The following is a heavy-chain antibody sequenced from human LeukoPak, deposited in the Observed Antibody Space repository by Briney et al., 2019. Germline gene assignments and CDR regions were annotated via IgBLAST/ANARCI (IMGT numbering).Heavy chain of an antibody. V-gene: IGHV3-23*01. Sequence: GGSLRLSCAASGFTFSSYAMSWVRQAPGKGLEWVSAISGSGGSTYYADSVKGRFTISRDNSKNTLYLQMNSLRAEATAVYYCAKSRLRLDAFDYWGQGTLVTVSS. CDR3: AKSRLRLDAFDY. D-gene: IGHD5-12*01. CDR1: GFTFSSYA. CDR2: ISGSGGST. J-gene: IGHJ4*02.